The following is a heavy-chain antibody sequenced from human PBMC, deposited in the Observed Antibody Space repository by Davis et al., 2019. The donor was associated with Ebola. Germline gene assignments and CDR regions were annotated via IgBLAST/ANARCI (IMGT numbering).Heavy chain of an antibody. CDR2: ISYDGSNK. D-gene: IGHD4-11*01. CDR1: GYTFSSYG. J-gene: IGHJ4*02. CDR3: AKGITTVTGLVDY. Sequence: SCKASGYTFSSYGMHWVRQAPGKGLEWVAVISYDGSNKYYADSVKGRFTISRDNSKNTLYLQMNSLRAEDTAVYYCAKGITTVTGLVDYWGQGTLVTVSS. V-gene: IGHV3-30*18.